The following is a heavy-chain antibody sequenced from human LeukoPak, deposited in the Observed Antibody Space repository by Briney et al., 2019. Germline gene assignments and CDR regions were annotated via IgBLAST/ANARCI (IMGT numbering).Heavy chain of an antibody. D-gene: IGHD3-3*01. CDR2: IYTSGST. CDR1: GGSISSYY. V-gene: IGHV4-4*07. Sequence: SETLSLTCTVSGGSISSYYWSWIRQPAGKGLEWIGRIYTSGSTDYNPSLKSRVTMSVDTSKNQFSLKLSSVTAADTAVYYCVRSGYLKENWFDPWGQGTLVTVSS. J-gene: IGHJ5*02. CDR3: VRSGYLKENWFDP.